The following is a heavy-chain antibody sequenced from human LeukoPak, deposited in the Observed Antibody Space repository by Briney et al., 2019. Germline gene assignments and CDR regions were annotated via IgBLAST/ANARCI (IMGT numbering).Heavy chain of an antibody. CDR1: GFTFGDYA. D-gene: IGHD6-13*01. V-gene: IGHV3-49*04. CDR2: IRSKAYGGTT. CDR3: TREPYSRSWYGPWFDP. Sequence: GGSLRLSCTASGFTFGDYAMSWVRQAPGKGLEWVGFIRSKAYGGTTEYAASVKGRFTISRDDSKSIAYLQMNSLKTEDTAVYYCTREPYSRSWYGPWFDPWGQGTRGTVS. J-gene: IGHJ5*02.